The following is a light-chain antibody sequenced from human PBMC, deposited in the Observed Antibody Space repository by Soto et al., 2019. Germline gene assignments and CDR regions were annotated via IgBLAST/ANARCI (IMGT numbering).Light chain of an antibody. CDR3: QQRANWPPWT. J-gene: IGKJ1*01. CDR2: DAS. Sequence: EIVLAQSPATLSLSPGDRATLSCRASQSVGSYLAWYQQKPGQAPRLLIYDASNRATGIPARFSGSGSGTDFTLTISSLDPEGFAFYYCQQRANWPPWTFGQGTKVEIK. V-gene: IGKV3-11*01. CDR1: QSVGSY.